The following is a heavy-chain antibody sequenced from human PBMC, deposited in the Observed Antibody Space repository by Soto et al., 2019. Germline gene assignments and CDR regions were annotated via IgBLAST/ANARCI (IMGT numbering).Heavy chain of an antibody. CDR3: AAAALVLSGSVDWFDP. J-gene: IGHJ5*02. CDR2: ITPIFGTA. V-gene: IGHV1-69*01. D-gene: IGHD2-15*01. CDR1: GGTFSSYA. Sequence: QVQLVQSGAEVKKPGSSVKVSCKASGGTFSSYAISWVRQAPGQGLEWMGGITPIFGTANYAQKFQGRVTITADESTSTAYMELSSLRSEDTAVYYCAAAALVLSGSVDWFDPWGQGTLVTVSS.